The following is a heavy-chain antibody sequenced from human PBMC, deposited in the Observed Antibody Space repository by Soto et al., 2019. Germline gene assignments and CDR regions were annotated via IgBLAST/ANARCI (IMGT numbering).Heavy chain of an antibody. CDR3: ASRGAVAGTRYLDY. Sequence: GGSLRLSCAASGFTFGSYSMNWVRQTPGKGPEWVSSISNSGGETYYTDSVKGRFTISRDNSKNTLYLQMNSLRADDTAVYYCASRGAVAGTRYLDYWGQGTQVTVSS. D-gene: IGHD6-19*01. CDR1: GFTFGSYS. V-gene: IGHV3-23*01. J-gene: IGHJ4*02. CDR2: ISNSGGET.